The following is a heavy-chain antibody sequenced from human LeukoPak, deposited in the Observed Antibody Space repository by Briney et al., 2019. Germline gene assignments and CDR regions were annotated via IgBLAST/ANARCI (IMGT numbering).Heavy chain of an antibody. CDR2: INPNSGGT. J-gene: IGHJ4*02. V-gene: IGHV1-2*03. CDR1: EYTFTDYF. CDR3: ARVISGYYDSSGYFYSGKAFDV. Sequence: LGASVKVSCKASEYTFTDYFMHWLRQAPGHGLEWMGWINPNSGGTNYAQKFQGRVTMTRDTSSSTAYMELRNLRSDDTAVYYCARVISGYYDSSGYFYSGKAFDVWGQGTLVTVSS. D-gene: IGHD3-22*01.